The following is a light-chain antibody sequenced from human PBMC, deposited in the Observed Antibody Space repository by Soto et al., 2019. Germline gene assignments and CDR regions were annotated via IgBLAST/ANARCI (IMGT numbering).Light chain of an antibody. V-gene: IGKV1-27*01. CDR1: QGISKS. Sequence: DIQMTQSPSSLSASVGDRVTITCRASQGISKSLAWYQQKPGKVPKLLIYAASTLQSGVPSRFSGSGSGTDFTLTISSLQPEDVATYYCQKYNGAPWTFGQGTKVEIE. J-gene: IGKJ1*01. CDR3: QKYNGAPWT. CDR2: AAS.